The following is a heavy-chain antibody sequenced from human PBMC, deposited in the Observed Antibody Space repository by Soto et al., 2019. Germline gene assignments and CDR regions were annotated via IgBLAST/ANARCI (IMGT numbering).Heavy chain of an antibody. J-gene: IGHJ4*02. Sequence: SVEVSCKASGGTFSSYAISWVRQAPGQGLEWMGGIIPIFGTANDAQKFQGRVTITADESTSTAYMVLSSLRSEDTAVYYCARGAYFGGDCYRAEMAYYFDYWGQGTLVTVSS. D-gene: IGHD2-21*02. V-gene: IGHV1-69*13. CDR2: IIPIFGTA. CDR1: GGTFSSYA. CDR3: ARGAYFGGDCYRAEMAYYFDY.